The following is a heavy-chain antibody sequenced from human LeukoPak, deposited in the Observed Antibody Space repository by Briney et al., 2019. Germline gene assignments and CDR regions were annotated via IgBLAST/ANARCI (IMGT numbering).Heavy chain of an antibody. V-gene: IGHV4-39*01. Sequence: PSETLSLTCTVSGGSISSSSYYWGWIRQPPGKGLEWIGSIYYSGSTYYNPSLKSRVTISVDTSKNQFSLKLSSVTAADTAVYYCAVRIQLWESGLIDYRGQGTLVTVSS. D-gene: IGHD5-18*01. CDR3: AVRIQLWESGLIDY. CDR1: GGSISSSSYY. J-gene: IGHJ4*02. CDR2: IYYSGST.